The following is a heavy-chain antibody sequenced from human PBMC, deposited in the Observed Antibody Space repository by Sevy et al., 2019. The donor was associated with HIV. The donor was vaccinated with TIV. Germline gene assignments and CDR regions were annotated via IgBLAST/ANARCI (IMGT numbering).Heavy chain of an antibody. CDR1: GFTFDDYA. D-gene: IGHD3-22*01. V-gene: IGHV3-9*01. J-gene: IGHJ4*02. CDR3: AKDKSSSGYYNFDY. Sequence: GGSLRLSCAASGFTFDDYAMHWVRQAPGKGLEWVSGISWNSGSIGYADSVKGRFTISRDNAKNSLYLQMNSPRAEDTALYYCAKDKSSSGYYNFDYWGQGTLVTVSS. CDR2: ISWNSGSI.